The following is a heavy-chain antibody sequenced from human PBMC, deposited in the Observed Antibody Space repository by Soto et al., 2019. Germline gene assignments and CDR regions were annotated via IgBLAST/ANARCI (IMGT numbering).Heavy chain of an antibody. V-gene: IGHV3-30*18. J-gene: IGHJ5*02. CDR1: GFTFSSYG. CDR3: AKGSIVGATKDWFDP. Sequence: QVPLVESGGGVVQPGRSLSLSCAASGFTFSSYGMYWVRQAPGKGLEWVAVISYDGSSKYYAESVKGRLTISRDNSENTLYLQMNSLRAEDTAVYYCAKGSIVGATKDWFDPWGQGTLVTVSS. D-gene: IGHD1-26*01. CDR2: ISYDGSSK.